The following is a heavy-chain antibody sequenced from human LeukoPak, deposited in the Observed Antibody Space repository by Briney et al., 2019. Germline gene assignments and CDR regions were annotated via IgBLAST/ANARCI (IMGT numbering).Heavy chain of an antibody. J-gene: IGHJ5*02. CDR1: GFTFNTYT. Sequence: SGGSLRLSCAASGFTFNTYTMNWVRQAPGKGLEWVSYISGSSGIIDYADSVRGRFTISRDNAKNSLYLQMNSLRAEDTAVYYCARGYSSGWYPWGQGTLVTVSS. CDR3: ARGYSSGWYP. D-gene: IGHD6-19*01. CDR2: ISGSSGII. V-gene: IGHV3-48*01.